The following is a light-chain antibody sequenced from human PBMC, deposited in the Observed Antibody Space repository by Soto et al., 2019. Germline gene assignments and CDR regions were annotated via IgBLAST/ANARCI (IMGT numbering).Light chain of an antibody. CDR1: QSVSSN. CDR3: QQYHNWPRT. CDR2: GAS. V-gene: IGKV3D-15*01. Sequence: EIVMTQSPGTLSVSPGEGATLSCGASQSVSSNLAWYQQKPGQAPRLLIYGASTRATGIPARFSGSGSGTEFTLSISSLQSEDFAVYYCQQYHNWPRTFGQGTKVDIK. J-gene: IGKJ1*01.